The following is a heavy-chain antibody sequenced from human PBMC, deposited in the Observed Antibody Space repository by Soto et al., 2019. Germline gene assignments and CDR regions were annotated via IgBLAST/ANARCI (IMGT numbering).Heavy chain of an antibody. V-gene: IGHV3-30-3*01. CDR1: GFTFSSYA. CDR2: ISYDGSNK. J-gene: IGHJ4*02. Sequence: QVQLVESGGGVVQPGRSLRLSCAASGFTFSSYAMHWVRQAPGKGLEWVAVISYDGSNKYNADSVKGRFTISRDNSKNTLYLQMNSLRAEDTAVYYCARGRIAVAGTRDDYWGQGTLVTVSS. CDR3: ARGRIAVAGTRDDY. D-gene: IGHD6-19*01.